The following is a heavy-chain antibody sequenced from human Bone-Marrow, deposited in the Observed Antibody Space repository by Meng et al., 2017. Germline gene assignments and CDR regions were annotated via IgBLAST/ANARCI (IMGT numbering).Heavy chain of an antibody. CDR1: GYTFTSYA. CDR2: INTNTGNP. D-gene: IGHD2-2*01. V-gene: IGHV7-4-1*01. Sequence: QVQLVQSGAELKKPGASVKVSCKASGYTFTSYAMNWVRQAPGQGLEWMGWINTNTGNPTYAQGFTGRFVFSLDTSVSTAYLQIGSLKAEDTAVYYCARETLGYCSSTSCYIGPPDYWGQGTLVTVSS. J-gene: IGHJ4*02. CDR3: ARETLGYCSSTSCYIGPPDY.